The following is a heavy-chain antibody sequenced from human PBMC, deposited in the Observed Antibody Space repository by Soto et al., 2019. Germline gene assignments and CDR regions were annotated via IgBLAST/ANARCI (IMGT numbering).Heavy chain of an antibody. Sequence: QVQLQESGPGLVKPSGTLSLTCGVSSGSISSGIWWNWVRQPPGEGLEWIGEIYHNGNTNYNPSLKSRDTISVDDSHNQFSLRLSSVTAADTAVYFSARAARLSPFDYWGQGILVTVSS. V-gene: IGHV4-4*02. CDR3: ARAARLSPFDY. J-gene: IGHJ4*02. D-gene: IGHD6-6*01. CDR2: IYHNGNT. CDR1: SGSISSGIW.